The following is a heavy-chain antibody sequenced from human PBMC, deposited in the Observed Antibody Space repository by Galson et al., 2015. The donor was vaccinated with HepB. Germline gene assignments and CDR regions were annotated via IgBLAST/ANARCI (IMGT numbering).Heavy chain of an antibody. CDR2: INPNSGGT. CDR3: ARDLGDFSSGSYLAAYYFDY. D-gene: IGHD3-10*01. V-gene: IGHV1-2*06. Sequence: SVKVSCKASGYTFTAYYMYWVRQAPGQGLEWMGRINPNSGGTHYAQKFQDRVTMTRDTSISTAYLELSRLRSDDTAVYYCARDLGDFSSGSYLAAYYFDYWGQGTLVTVSS. CDR1: GYTFTAYY. J-gene: IGHJ4*02.